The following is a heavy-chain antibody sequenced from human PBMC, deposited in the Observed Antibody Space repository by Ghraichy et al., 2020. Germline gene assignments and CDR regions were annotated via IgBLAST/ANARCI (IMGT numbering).Heavy chain of an antibody. CDR2: INHSGST. J-gene: IGHJ5*02. CDR3: ARGLIPYCSSTSCHLGWFDP. CDR1: GGSFSGYY. Sequence: SETLSHTCAVYGGSFSGYYWSWIRQPPGKGLEWIGEINHSGSTNYNPSLKSRVTISVDTSKNQFSLKLSSVTAADTAVYYCARGLIPYCSSTSCHLGWFDPWGQGTLVTVSS. D-gene: IGHD2-2*01. V-gene: IGHV4-34*01.